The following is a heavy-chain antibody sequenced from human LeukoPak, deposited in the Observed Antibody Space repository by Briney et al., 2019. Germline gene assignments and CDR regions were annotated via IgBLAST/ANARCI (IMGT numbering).Heavy chain of an antibody. CDR3: VKCLFWLGELIAPDY. CDR2: IYRVNT. D-gene: IGHD3-10*01. V-gene: IGHV3-53*01. J-gene: IGHJ4*02. CDR1: GFTVSSNS. Sequence: GASLTLSCTVSGFTVSSNSMSCVRQPPRKGMEWVSFIYRVNTHYTHTVKGRFTISRDNTTNTLYMQMKTLRDEETRVYYSVKCLFWLGELIAPDYWGQGTLVSDSS.